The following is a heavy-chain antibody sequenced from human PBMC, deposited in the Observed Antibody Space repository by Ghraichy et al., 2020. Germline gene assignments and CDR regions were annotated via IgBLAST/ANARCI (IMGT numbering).Heavy chain of an antibody. CDR2: INHSGST. CDR1: GGSFSGYY. J-gene: IGHJ6*02. Sequence: SETLSLTCAVYGGSFSGYYWSWIRQPPGKGLEWIGEINHSGSTNYNPSLKSRVTISVDTSKNQFSLKLSSVTAADTAVYYCARGVVVTAIHQKNYYYYGMDVWGQGTTVTVSS. V-gene: IGHV4-34*01. D-gene: IGHD2-21*02. CDR3: ARGVVVTAIHQKNYYYYGMDV.